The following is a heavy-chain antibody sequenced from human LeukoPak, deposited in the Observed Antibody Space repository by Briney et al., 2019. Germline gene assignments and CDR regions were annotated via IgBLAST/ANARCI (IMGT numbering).Heavy chain of an antibody. Sequence: SETLSLTCTVSGGSISSYYWSWIRQPPGKGLEGLGYIYYSGSTNYNPSLKSRVTISVDTSKNQFSLKLSSVTAADTAVYYCARCRDGYNYNWIWFDPWGQGTLVTVSS. CDR1: GGSISSYY. CDR2: IYYSGST. V-gene: IGHV4-59*08. CDR3: ARCRDGYNYNWIWFDP. D-gene: IGHD5-24*01. J-gene: IGHJ5*02.